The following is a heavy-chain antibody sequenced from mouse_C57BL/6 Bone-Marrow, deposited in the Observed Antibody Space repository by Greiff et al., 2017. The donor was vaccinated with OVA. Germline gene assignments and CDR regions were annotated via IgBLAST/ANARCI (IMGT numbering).Heavy chain of an antibody. CDR2: ISNGGGST. D-gene: IGHD1-1*01. J-gene: IGHJ4*01. Sequence: EVNVVESGGGLVQPGGSLKLSCAASGFTFSDYYMYWVRQTPERRLEWVAYISNGGGSTYYPDTVKGRFTISRDNAKNTLYLQMSRLKSEDTAMYYCARPYGSTSYAMDYWGQGTSVTVSS. V-gene: IGHV5-12*01. CDR3: ARPYGSTSYAMDY. CDR1: GFTFSDYY.